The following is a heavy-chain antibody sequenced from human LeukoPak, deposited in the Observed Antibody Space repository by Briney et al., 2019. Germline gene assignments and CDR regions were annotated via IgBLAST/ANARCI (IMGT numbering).Heavy chain of an antibody. J-gene: IGHJ4*02. Sequence: PGGSLRLSCAASGFTFSSYSMNWVRQAPGKGLEWVSYISSSSSTIYYADSVKGRFTISRDNAKNSLYLQMNSLRAEDTAVYYCARDSISRGYSYGYHDYWGQGTLVTASS. D-gene: IGHD5-18*01. CDR2: ISSSSSTI. CDR3: ARDSISRGYSYGYHDY. CDR1: GFTFSSYS. V-gene: IGHV3-48*01.